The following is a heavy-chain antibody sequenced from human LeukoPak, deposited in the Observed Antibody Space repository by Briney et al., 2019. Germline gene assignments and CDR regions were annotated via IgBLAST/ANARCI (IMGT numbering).Heavy chain of an antibody. Sequence: PGGSLRLSCAASGFTFSDYYMSWIRQAPGKGLEWVSYISSSGSTIYYADSVKGRFTTSRDNAKNSLYLQMNSLRAEDTAVYYCATHMVRGVTYFDYWGQGTPVTVSS. D-gene: IGHD3-10*01. J-gene: IGHJ4*02. CDR2: ISSSGSTI. CDR1: GFTFSDYY. CDR3: ATHMVRGVTYFDY. V-gene: IGHV3-11*04.